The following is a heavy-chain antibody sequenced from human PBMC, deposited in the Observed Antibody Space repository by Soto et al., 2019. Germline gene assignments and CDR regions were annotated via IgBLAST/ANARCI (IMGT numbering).Heavy chain of an antibody. J-gene: IGHJ4*02. D-gene: IGHD5-12*01. CDR3: ARGGVATIFGDS. V-gene: IGHV3-48*02. Sequence: LRLSCAASGFTLSRYSMNWVRQAPGKGLEWLSYIDSSSDTIYYADSVKGRFIISRDNAKNSLYLQMNSLRDEDTAVYYCARGGVATIFGDSWGQGTLVTVSS. CDR2: IDSSSDTI. CDR1: GFTLSRYS.